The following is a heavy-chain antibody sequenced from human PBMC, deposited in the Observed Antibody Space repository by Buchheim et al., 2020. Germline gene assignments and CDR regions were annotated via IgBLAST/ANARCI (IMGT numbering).Heavy chain of an antibody. D-gene: IGHD6-6*01. V-gene: IGHV3-53*02. J-gene: IGHJ4*02. CDR2: IYSGGST. CDR3: ARGGSREQLGNGFDY. Sequence: EVQLVETGGGLIQPGGSLRLSCAASGFTVSSHYMSWVRQAPGKGLEWVSVIYSGGSTYYADSVKGRFTISRDHSKNTLYLQMNSLRAEDTAVYYCARGGSREQLGNGFDYWGQGTL. CDR1: GFTVSSHY.